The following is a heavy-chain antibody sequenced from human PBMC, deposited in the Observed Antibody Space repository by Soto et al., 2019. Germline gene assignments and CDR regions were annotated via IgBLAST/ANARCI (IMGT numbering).Heavy chain of an antibody. CDR3: AAVPTGTTLFAFDI. J-gene: IGHJ3*02. Sequence: ASVKVSCKASGYTFTYYMHWVRKAPGQGLEWMGWIHPTTGGTNYAQRFQGRVTMTTDTSISTAYMELISLRSDDTAVYYCAAVPTGTTLFAFDIWGQGPMVTVS. CDR1: GYTFTYY. D-gene: IGHD1-1*01. CDR2: IHPTTGGT. V-gene: IGHV1-2*02.